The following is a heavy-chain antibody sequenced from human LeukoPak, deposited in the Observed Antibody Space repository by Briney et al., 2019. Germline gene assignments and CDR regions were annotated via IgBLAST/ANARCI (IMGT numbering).Heavy chain of an antibody. J-gene: IGHJ6*02. D-gene: IGHD3-9*01. CDR2: IRYDGSNK. V-gene: IGHV3-30*02. Sequence: GGSLRLSCAASGFTFSSYGMHWVRQAPGKGLEWVAFIRYDGSNKYYADSVKGRFTISRDNSKNTLYLQMNSLRAEDTAVYYCARAGDYDILTDLYYYYYGMDVWGQGTTVTVSS. CDR3: ARAGDYDILTDLYYYYYGMDV. CDR1: GFTFSSYG.